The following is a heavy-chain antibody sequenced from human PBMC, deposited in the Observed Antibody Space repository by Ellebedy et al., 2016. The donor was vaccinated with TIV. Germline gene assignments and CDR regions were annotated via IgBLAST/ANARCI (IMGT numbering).Heavy chain of an antibody. J-gene: IGHJ4*02. CDR1: GFIVRNFR. CDR3: ARDRGEGGLFSFFDF. Sequence: GESLKISCASSGFIVRNFRMNCVRQAPGKRPWWVASVRRNPKSTNYADSVKGRFTISRDTGKNSLLLQMDRLRAEDTAVYYCARDRGEGGLFSFFDFWGQGTRVTVST. V-gene: IGHV3-21*06. D-gene: IGHD3-10*01. CDR2: VRRNPKST.